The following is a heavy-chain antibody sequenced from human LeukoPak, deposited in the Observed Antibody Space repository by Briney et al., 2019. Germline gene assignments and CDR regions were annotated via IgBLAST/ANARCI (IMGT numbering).Heavy chain of an antibody. CDR3: ARDSTPLRFLEWLSYYYYGMDV. J-gene: IGHJ6*02. CDR1: GFTFSSYG. V-gene: IGHV3-30*03. Sequence: PGGSLRLSCAASGFTFSSYGMHWVRQAPGKGLEWVAVISYDGSNKYYADSVKGRFTISRDNSKNTLYLQMNSLRAEDTAVYYCARDSTPLRFLEWLSYYYYGMDVWGQGTTVTVSS. D-gene: IGHD3-3*01. CDR2: ISYDGSNK.